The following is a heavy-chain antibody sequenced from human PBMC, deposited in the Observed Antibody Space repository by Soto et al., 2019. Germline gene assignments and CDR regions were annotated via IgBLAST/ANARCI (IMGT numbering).Heavy chain of an antibody. CDR3: AKCPRGYYLYWYFDL. CDR1: GFTFSSYA. J-gene: IGHJ2*01. V-gene: IGHV3-23*01. Sequence: EVQLLESGGGLVQPGGSLRLSCAASGFTFSSYAMSWVRQAPGKGLEWVSAISGSGGSTYYADSVKGRFTISRDNSKNTLYLQMNSMRAEDTAVYYCAKCPRGYYLYWYFDLWGRGTLVTVSS. CDR2: ISGSGGST. D-gene: IGHD3-22*01.